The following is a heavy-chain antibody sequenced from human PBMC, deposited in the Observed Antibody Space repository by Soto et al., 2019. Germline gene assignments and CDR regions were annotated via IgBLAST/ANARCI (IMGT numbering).Heavy chain of an antibody. V-gene: IGHV4-59*01. Sequence: KPSETLSLTCTVSGDSIGSYYWSWIRQPPGKGLEWIGNIYYSGSTSYNPALKSRVTISIDTSKNQFSLNLSSVTAADTAVYYCARVKGVTYYDISTGPSYFDFWGQGTLVTSPQ. CDR3: ARVKGVTYYDISTGPSYFDF. CDR1: GDSIGSYY. D-gene: IGHD3-9*01. CDR2: IYYSGST. J-gene: IGHJ4*02.